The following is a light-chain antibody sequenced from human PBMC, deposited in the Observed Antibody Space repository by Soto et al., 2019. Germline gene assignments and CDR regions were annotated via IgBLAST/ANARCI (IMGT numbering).Light chain of an antibody. Sequence: EIVMTQSPATLSVSPGERATLSCRASQSVSSDLAWYHQKPGQAPRLLIYGASTRATGIPARFSGSGSGTEFTLTINSLQSEDFAVYYCQQYNYWPRTVGQGTKVDIK. CDR3: QQYNYWPRT. V-gene: IGKV3-15*01. CDR1: QSVSSD. CDR2: GAS. J-gene: IGKJ1*01.